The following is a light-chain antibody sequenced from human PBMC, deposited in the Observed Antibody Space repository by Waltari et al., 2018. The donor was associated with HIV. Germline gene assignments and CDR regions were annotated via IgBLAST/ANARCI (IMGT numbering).Light chain of an antibody. CDR3: TSYTTSSTLV. CDR1: LSDVGGSNS. J-gene: IGLJ2*01. CDR2: EVS. V-gene: IGLV2-14*01. Sequence: QSALTQPASLSGSPGHSLTISCPGTLSDVGGSNSFSWFQQHPDKAPKLMIYEVSNRPSGVSNRFSGSKSGNTASLTISGLQAADEADYYCTSYTTSSTLVFGGGTKLTVL.